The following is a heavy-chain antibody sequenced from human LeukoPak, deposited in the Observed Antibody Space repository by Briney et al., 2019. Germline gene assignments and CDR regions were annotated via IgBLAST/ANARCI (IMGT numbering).Heavy chain of an antibody. V-gene: IGHV3-30*02. D-gene: IGHD1-26*01. J-gene: IGHJ6*03. Sequence: GGSLRLSCAASGFTFSTYGMHWVRQAPGKGLEWVALIRYDGSNKYYADSVKGRFTISRDNSKNTLYLQMNSLRAEDTAVYYCAEDEAHSGSSFYYYYYYMDVWGKGNTVTVSS. CDR2: IRYDGSNK. CDR1: GFTFSTYG. CDR3: AEDEAHSGSSFYYYYYYMDV.